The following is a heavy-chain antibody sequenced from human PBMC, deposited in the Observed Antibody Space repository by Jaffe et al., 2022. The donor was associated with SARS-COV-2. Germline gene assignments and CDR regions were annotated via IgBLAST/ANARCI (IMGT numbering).Heavy chain of an antibody. V-gene: IGHV3-48*02. J-gene: IGHJ4*02. CDR2: ISSSSSTI. CDR1: GFTFSSYS. Sequence: EVQLVESGGGLVQPGGSLRLSCAASGFTFSSYSMNWVRQAPGKGLEWVSYISSSSSTIYYADSVKGRFTISRDNAKNSLYLQMNSLRDEDTAVYYCARDMGRYCSGGSCYSFDYWGQGTLVTVSS. D-gene: IGHD2-15*01. CDR3: ARDMGRYCSGGSCYSFDY.